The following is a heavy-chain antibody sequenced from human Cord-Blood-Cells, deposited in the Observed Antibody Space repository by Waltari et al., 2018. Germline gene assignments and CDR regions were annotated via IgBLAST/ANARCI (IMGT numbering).Heavy chain of an antibody. CDR2: IKHSGST. J-gene: IGHJ5*02. V-gene: IGHV4-34*01. Sequence: QVQLQQWGAGLLKPSETLSLTCAVHGVSFSGYYWSWIRHPPGKGLEWIGKIKHSGSTNYNPSLKRRVTISVDTSKNQFSLKLSSVTAADTAVYYCAREQDIVVVPAANWFDPWGQGTLVTVSS. CDR3: AREQDIVVVPAANWFDP. CDR1: GVSFSGYY. D-gene: IGHD2-2*01.